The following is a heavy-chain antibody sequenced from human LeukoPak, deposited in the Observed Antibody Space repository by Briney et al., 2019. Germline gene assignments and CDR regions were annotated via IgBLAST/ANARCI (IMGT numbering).Heavy chain of an antibody. Sequence: GGSLRLSCAASGFTFSSYVMNCVRQAPGKGLEWVAVISYDGSNKYYADSVKGRFTISRDNSKNTLYLQMNSLRAEDTAVYYCAREEHYYDSSGYYSGVGYWAQGTLVTVSS. CDR3: AREEHYYDSSGYYSGVGY. CDR2: ISYDGSNK. V-gene: IGHV3-30*03. J-gene: IGHJ4*02. CDR1: GFTFSSYV. D-gene: IGHD3-22*01.